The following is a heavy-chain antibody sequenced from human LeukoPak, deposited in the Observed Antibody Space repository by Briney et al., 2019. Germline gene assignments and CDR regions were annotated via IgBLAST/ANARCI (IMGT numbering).Heavy chain of an antibody. CDR1: GFTFTSYN. D-gene: IGHD4-17*01. CDR3: ARAREYGDYGRFDY. V-gene: IGHV3-48*01. J-gene: IGHJ4*02. Sequence: GGSLRLSCAASGFTFTSYNMNWVRQAPGKGLEWVSYISSSSSTIYYADSVKGRFTISRDNAKNSLYLQMNSLRAEDTAVYYCARAREYGDYGRFDYWGQGTLVTVSS. CDR2: ISSSSSTI.